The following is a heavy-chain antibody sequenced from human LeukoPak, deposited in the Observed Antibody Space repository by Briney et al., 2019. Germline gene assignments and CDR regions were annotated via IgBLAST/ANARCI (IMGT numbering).Heavy chain of an antibody. Sequence: GESLKISCKGSGYTFTTHWIGWVRQKPGKGLEWMGIIYPGDADIKYSPSSQGQVTISADKSVTTAYLQWSSLKASDTAMYYCARSDYGGNSFDYWGQGTLVTVSS. CDR1: GYTFTTHW. CDR3: ARSDYGGNSFDY. V-gene: IGHV5-51*01. J-gene: IGHJ4*02. CDR2: IYPGDADI. D-gene: IGHD4-23*01.